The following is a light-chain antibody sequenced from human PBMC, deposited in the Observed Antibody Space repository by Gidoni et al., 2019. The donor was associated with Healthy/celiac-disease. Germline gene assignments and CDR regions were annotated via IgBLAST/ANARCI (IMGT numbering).Light chain of an antibody. Sequence: DIQMTQSPSTLTASVGDRVTITCRASQSISSWLAWYQQKPGKAPKLLIYDASSLESGVPSRFSVSGSGTEFTLTISSLQPDDFATYYCQQYNSEPWTFGQGTKVEIK. CDR2: DAS. CDR3: QQYNSEPWT. CDR1: QSISSW. J-gene: IGKJ1*01. V-gene: IGKV1-5*01.